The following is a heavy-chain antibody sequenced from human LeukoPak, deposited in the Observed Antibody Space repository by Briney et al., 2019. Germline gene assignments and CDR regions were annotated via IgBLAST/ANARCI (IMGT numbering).Heavy chain of an antibody. Sequence: SVKVSCKASGYTFTGYYMHWVRQAPGQGLEWMGRIIPILGIANYAQKFQGRVTITADKSTSTAYMELSSLRSEDTAVYYCARDYQELPNWFDPWGQGTLVTVSS. V-gene: IGHV1-69*04. D-gene: IGHD6-13*01. J-gene: IGHJ5*02. CDR1: GYTFTGYY. CDR2: IIPILGIA. CDR3: ARDYQELPNWFDP.